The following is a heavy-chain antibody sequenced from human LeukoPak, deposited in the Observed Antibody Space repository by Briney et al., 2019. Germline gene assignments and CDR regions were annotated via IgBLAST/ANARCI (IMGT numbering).Heavy chain of an antibody. CDR3: ARERATYHNLDY. D-gene: IGHD1-26*01. CDR2: INPNSGGT. J-gene: IGHJ4*02. Sequence: ASVKVSSKASGYTFTGYYMHWVRQAPGQGLEWMGWINPNSGGTNYAQKFQGRVTMTRDTSISTAYMELSRLRSDDTAVYYCARERATYHNLDYWGQGTLVTVSS. V-gene: IGHV1-2*02. CDR1: GYTFTGYY.